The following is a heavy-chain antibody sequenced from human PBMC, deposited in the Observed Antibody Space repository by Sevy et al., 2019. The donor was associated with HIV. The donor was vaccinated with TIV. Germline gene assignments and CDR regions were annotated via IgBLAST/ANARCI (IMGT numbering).Heavy chain of an antibody. CDR2: IRPAGSDK. CDR1: GFTFSPYW. CDR3: ARGVVLDC. D-gene: IGHD2-21*01. J-gene: IGHJ4*02. Sequence: GGSLRLSCAASGFTFSPYWMTWVRQAPGKGLEWVANIRPAGSDKYYVDSVKGRFTISRDNAKNSLYLQMNSLRADDTAMYYCARGVVLDCWGQGALVTVSS. V-gene: IGHV3-7*01.